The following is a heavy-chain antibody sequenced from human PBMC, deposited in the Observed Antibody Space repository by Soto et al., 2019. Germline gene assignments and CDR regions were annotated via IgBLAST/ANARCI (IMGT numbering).Heavy chain of an antibody. Sequence: GESLKISCGGSGYSFSNYWIAWVRQMPGKGLEWMGIIYPADSDTRYSPSFQGQVTISADKSISTAYLQWSSLKASDTAMYYCARLFGGYSYGYFDYWGQGTLVTVSS. CDR1: GYSFSNYW. CDR2: IYPADSDT. V-gene: IGHV5-51*01. CDR3: ARLFGGYSYGYFDY. J-gene: IGHJ4*02. D-gene: IGHD5-18*01.